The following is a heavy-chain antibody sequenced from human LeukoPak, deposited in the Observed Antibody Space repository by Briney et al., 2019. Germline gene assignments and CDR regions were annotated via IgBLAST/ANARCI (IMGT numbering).Heavy chain of an antibody. CDR3: ASGVSTTIRGVGY. J-gene: IGHJ4*02. D-gene: IGHD3-10*01. Sequence: GSLRLSCAASGFTFNNYWMHWVRQAPGKGLVWVSRINTDGSSTDYADSVKGRFTISRDNSKNTLYLQMSSLRVEDTAVYYCASGVSTTIRGVGYWGQGTLVTVSS. CDR1: GFTFNNYW. CDR2: INTDGSST. V-gene: IGHV3-74*01.